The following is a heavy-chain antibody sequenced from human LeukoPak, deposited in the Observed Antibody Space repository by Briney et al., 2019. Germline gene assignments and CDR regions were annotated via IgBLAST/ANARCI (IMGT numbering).Heavy chain of an antibody. D-gene: IGHD6-13*01. CDR3: TSSRQTGYSSSWYRGYYYMDV. V-gene: IGHV3-23*01. CDR2: ISGSGGST. J-gene: IGHJ6*03. CDR1: GFTFSSYG. Sequence: GGSLRLSCAASGFTFSSYGMSWVRQAPGKGLEWVSTISGSGGSTYYADSVKGRFTISRDNSKNTAYLQMNSLKTEDTAVYYCTSSRQTGYSSSWYRGYYYMDVWGKGTTVTVS.